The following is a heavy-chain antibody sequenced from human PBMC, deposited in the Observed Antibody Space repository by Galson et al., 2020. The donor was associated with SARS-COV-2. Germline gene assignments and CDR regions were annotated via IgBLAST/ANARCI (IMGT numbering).Heavy chain of an antibody. Sequence: GESLKISCKGSGYSFTSYWISWVRQMPGKGLEWMGRIDPSDSYTNYSPSFQGNVTIPADKSISTAYLQWSSLKASDTAMYYCARHIRIFGVVSMDYYYGMDVWGQGTTVTVSS. CDR3: ARHIRIFGVVSMDYYYGMDV. CDR2: IDPSDSYT. D-gene: IGHD3-3*02. CDR1: GYSFTSYW. J-gene: IGHJ6*02. V-gene: IGHV5-10-1*01.